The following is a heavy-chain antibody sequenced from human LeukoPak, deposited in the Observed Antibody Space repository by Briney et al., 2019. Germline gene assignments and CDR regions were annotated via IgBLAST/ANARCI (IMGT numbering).Heavy chain of an antibody. CDR3: GRRPQPYIDV. Sequence: SETLSLTCTVSGGSISSSSYYWGWIRQPPGKGLEWIGSINYSGNTFYNPSLKSRVTISVDTSKNQFSLNLSSVTAADTAVYYCGRRPQPYIDVGGKGTRSPSP. V-gene: IGHV4-39*01. J-gene: IGHJ6*03. CDR1: GGSISSSSYY. CDR2: INYSGNT.